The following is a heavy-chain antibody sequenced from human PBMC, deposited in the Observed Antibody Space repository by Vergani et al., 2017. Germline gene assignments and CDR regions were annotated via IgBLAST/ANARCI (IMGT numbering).Heavy chain of an antibody. J-gene: IGHJ4*02. Sequence: QVQLQESGPGLVKPSQTLSLTCTVSGGSISSGDYYWSWIRQPPGKGLEWIGYIYYSGSTYYNPSLKSRFTISVDKSKNRFSLKLGSVTAADTAVYYCAREMRATVNAGGFDYWGQGTLVTVSS. CDR2: IYYSGST. V-gene: IGHV4-30-4*01. CDR3: AREMRATVNAGGFDY. D-gene: IGHD4-11*01. CDR1: GGSISSGDYY.